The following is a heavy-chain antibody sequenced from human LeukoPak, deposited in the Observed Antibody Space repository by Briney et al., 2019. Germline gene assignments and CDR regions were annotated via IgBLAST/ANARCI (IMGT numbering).Heavy chain of an antibody. CDR2: NTGSGGGT. V-gene: IGHV3-23*01. J-gene: IGHJ4*02. CDR3: AKGDSSGYYFDY. D-gene: IGHD6-25*01. Sequence: GGSLRPSCAASGFTFSSYAMSWVRQAPGKGLEWVSGNTGSGGGTYYADSAKGRFTISRDNSKNMLYLQMNSLRAEDTAVYYCAKGDSSGYYFDYWGQGTLVTVSS. CDR1: GFTFSSYA.